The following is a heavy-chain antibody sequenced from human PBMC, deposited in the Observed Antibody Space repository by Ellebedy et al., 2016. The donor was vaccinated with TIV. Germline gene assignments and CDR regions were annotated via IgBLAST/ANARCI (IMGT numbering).Heavy chain of an antibody. Sequence: LRLSCAISGDSVSSNSAGWNWIRQSPSRGLEWLGRTYYRSKWYNDYAVSVKSRITINPDTSKNQFSLQLNSVTPEDTAVDYCARRSSRNVMDVWGQGTTVTVSS. D-gene: IGHD6-13*01. CDR2: TYYRSKWYN. J-gene: IGHJ6*02. V-gene: IGHV6-1*01. CDR3: ARRSSRNVMDV. CDR1: GDSVSSNSAG.